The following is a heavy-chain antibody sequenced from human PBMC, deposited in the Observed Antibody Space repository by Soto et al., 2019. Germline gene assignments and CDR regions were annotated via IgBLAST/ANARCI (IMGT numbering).Heavy chain of an antibody. J-gene: IGHJ4*02. Sequence: QVQLVQSGAEVKKPGASVKVTCKASGYTFTSYGITWVRQAPGQGLEWMGWVNAHNGNTSYGQKLQGRVTMTTDTSTSTVYMELRSLRSDDTATYYCARRSYGYSYDYWGQGTLVTVSS. CDR3: ARRSYGYSYDY. CDR2: VNAHNGNT. D-gene: IGHD3-16*01. CDR1: GYTFTSYG. V-gene: IGHV1-18*01.